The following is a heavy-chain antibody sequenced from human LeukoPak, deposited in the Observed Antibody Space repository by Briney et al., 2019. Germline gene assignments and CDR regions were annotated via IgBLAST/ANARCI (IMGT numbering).Heavy chain of an antibody. CDR2: ISYDGSNK. Sequence: GGSLRLSCEASGFAFSSYGMHWVRQAPGKGLEWVAVISYDGSNKYYADSVKGRFTISRDNSKNTLYLQMNSLRAEDTAVYYCAKGNYYGSGSYQDYWGQGTLVTVSS. D-gene: IGHD3-10*01. CDR3: AKGNYYGSGSYQDY. CDR1: GFAFSSYG. V-gene: IGHV3-30*18. J-gene: IGHJ4*02.